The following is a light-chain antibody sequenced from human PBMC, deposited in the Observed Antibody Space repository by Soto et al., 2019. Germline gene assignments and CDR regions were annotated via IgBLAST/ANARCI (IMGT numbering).Light chain of an antibody. CDR2: EVS. J-gene: IGLJ3*02. Sequence: QSALTQPASVSGSPGQSITISCTGTSSDVGGHNYVSWYQQQHAGKAPKLMIYEVSNRPSVVSNRFSGSKSANTASLTISGLQDEDEADYYCSSFTSSNTWVFGGGTKLTVL. V-gene: IGLV2-14*01. CDR3: SSFTSSNTWV. CDR1: SSDVGGHNY.